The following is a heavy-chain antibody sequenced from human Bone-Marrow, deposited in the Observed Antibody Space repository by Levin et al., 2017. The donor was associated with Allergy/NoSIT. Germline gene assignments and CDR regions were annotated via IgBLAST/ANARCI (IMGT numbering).Heavy chain of an antibody. Sequence: GGSLRLSCAASGFTFSSYAMNWVRQAPGKGLEWVSGTSDSGGSTYYADSVKGRFTISRDNSKNTLYLQVNSLRAEDTALFYWSKDLSAVPAANYYYAMDVWGPGTTVTVSS. CDR1: GFTFSSYA. J-gene: IGHJ6*02. CDR2: TSDSGGST. D-gene: IGHD2-2*01. V-gene: IGHV3-23*01. CDR3: SKDLSAVPAANYYYAMDV.